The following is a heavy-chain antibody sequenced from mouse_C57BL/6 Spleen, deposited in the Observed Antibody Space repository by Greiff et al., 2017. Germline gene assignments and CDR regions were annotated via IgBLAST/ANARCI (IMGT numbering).Heavy chain of an antibody. D-gene: IGHD2-1*01. V-gene: IGHV1-64*01. J-gene: IGHJ2*01. CDR2: IHPNSGST. CDR3: ARGIGYGNYNYFDY. CDR1: GYTFTSYW. Sequence: VQLQQPGAELVKPGASVKLSCKASGYTFTSYWMHWVKQRPGQGLEWIGMIHPNSGSTNYNEKFKSKATLTVDKSSSTAYMQLSSLTSEDSAVYYCARGIGYGNYNYFDYWGQGTTLTVSS.